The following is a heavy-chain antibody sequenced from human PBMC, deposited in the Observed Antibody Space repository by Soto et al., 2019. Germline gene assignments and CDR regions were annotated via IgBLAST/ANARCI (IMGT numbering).Heavy chain of an antibody. Sequence: SETLSLTCTVSGGAVIRGSFCLGCIRQPPGKGLEWIGYMYYSGLTKYNPSLKSRVTISLDKSNNQFSLNLSSVTGADTAMYYCARGEGYFYQLSYWGQGTLVTVSS. CDR3: ARGEGYFYQLSY. J-gene: IGHJ4*02. CDR2: MYYSGLT. D-gene: IGHD2-21*01. CDR1: GGAVIRGSFC. V-gene: IGHV4-61*01.